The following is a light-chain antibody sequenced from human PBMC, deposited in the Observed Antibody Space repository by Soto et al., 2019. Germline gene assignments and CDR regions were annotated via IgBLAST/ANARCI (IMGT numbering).Light chain of an antibody. CDR3: SSYGGSNNLV. Sequence: QSALTQPPSASGSPGQSVTISCTGASSDVGGYSYVSWYQQHPGKAPKLMIYEVSKRHSGVPDRFSGSKSGNTASLTVSGLQAEDEADYYCSSYGGSNNLVFGGGTKLTVL. CDR2: EVS. V-gene: IGLV2-8*01. CDR1: SSDVGGYSY. J-gene: IGLJ2*01.